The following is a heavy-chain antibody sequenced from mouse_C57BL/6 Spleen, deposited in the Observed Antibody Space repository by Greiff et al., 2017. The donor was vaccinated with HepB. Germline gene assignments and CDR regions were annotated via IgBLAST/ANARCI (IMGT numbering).Heavy chain of an antibody. CDR1: GYSITSGYY. CDR2: ISYDGSN. CDR3: ARESYYSNYAFAY. V-gene: IGHV3-6*01. D-gene: IGHD2-5*01. J-gene: IGHJ3*01. Sequence: EVHLVESGPGLVKPSQSLSLTCSVTGYSITSGYYWNWIRQFPGNKLEWMGYISYDGSNNYNPSLKNRISITRDTSKNQFFLKLNSVTTEDTATYYCARESYYSNYAFAYWGQGTLVTVSA.